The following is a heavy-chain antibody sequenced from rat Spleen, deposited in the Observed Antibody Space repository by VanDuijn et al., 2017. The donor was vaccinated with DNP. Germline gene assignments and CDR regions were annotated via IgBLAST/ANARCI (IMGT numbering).Heavy chain of an antibody. D-gene: IGHD1-4*01. CDR1: GFTFSDYA. V-gene: IGHV5-17*01. Sequence: EVQLVESGGGLVQPGNSLKLSCAASGFTFSDYAMAWVRQSPKKGLEWVATISYDGSSTYYRDSVKGRFTISRDNAKSTLYLQMDSLRSEDTATYYCARWARITLYVMDAWGQGASVTVSS. CDR3: ARWARITLYVMDA. J-gene: IGHJ4*01. CDR2: ISYDGSST.